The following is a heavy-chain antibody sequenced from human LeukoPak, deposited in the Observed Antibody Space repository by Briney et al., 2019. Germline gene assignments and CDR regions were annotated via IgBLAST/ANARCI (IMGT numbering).Heavy chain of an antibody. J-gene: IGHJ3*02. CDR3: ARGGESGYVWGSYRWYAFDI. Sequence: SQTLSLTCAISGDSVSSNSAAWNWIRQSPSRGREWLGRTYYRSKWYNDYAVSVKSRITINPDTSKNQFSLQLNSVTPEDTAVYYCARGGESGYVWGSYRWYAFDIWGQGTMVTVSS. D-gene: IGHD3-16*02. V-gene: IGHV6-1*01. CDR1: GDSVSSNSAA. CDR2: TYYRSKWYN.